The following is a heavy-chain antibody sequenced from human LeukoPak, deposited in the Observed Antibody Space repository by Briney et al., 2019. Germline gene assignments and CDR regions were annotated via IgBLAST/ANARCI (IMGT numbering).Heavy chain of an antibody. D-gene: IGHD2-2*01. J-gene: IGHJ6*02. CDR1: GFTVSSNY. Sequence: GGSLRLSCAASGFTVSSNYMSWVRQAPGKGLEWVSVIYSGGSTYYADSVKGRFTISRDNSKNTLYLQMNSLRAEDTAVYYCARVLSLGYCSSTSCYGYYYGMDVWGQGTTVTASS. V-gene: IGHV3-66*01. CDR3: ARVLSLGYCSSTSCYGYYYGMDV. CDR2: IYSGGST.